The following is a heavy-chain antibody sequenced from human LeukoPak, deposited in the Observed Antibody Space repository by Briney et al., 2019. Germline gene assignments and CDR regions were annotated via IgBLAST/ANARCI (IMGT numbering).Heavy chain of an antibody. CDR1: GFTFEDYG. D-gene: IGHD3-10*01. Sequence: GGSLRLSCEASGFTFEDYGMTWVRQGPGKGLAYVCEINWNGDNPVYENSLRGRFTISRDNSKNTLYLQMNSLRAEDTAVYYCAKDLWFGEFDPWGQGTLVTVSS. V-gene: IGHV3-20*04. J-gene: IGHJ5*02. CDR3: AKDLWFGEFDP. CDR2: INWNGDNP.